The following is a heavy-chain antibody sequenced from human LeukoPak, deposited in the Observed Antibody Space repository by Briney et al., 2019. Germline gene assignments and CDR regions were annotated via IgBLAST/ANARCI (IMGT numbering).Heavy chain of an antibody. Sequence: SETLTLTCTVSGGSISSGGYYWSWIRQDPGQGLVWIGQIYSSGMICYNPTLKSRITKSVYTSKIPFSLKMSSVTAADTAVYYCARVYSSGYTLARLFDYWGQGTLVTVYS. J-gene: IGHJ4*02. CDR1: GGSISSGGYY. CDR3: ARVYSSGYTLARLFDY. CDR2: IYSSGMI. D-gene: IGHD3-22*01. V-gene: IGHV4-31*03.